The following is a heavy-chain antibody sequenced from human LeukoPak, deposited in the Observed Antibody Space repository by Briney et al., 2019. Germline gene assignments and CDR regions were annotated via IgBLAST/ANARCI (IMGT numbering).Heavy chain of an antibody. Sequence: AGGSLRLSCAASGFTFSSYAMSWVRQAPGKGLEWVSAISGSGGSTYYADSVKGRFTISRGNSKNTLYLQMNSLRAEDTAVYYCAKHRIVVVPAAMGTWGQGTLVTVSS. CDR1: GFTFSSYA. J-gene: IGHJ5*02. V-gene: IGHV3-23*01. CDR3: AKHRIVVVPAAMGT. D-gene: IGHD2-2*01. CDR2: ISGSGGST.